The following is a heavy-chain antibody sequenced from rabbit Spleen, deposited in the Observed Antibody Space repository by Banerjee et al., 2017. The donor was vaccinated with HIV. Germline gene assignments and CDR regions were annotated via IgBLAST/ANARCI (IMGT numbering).Heavy chain of an antibody. CDR1: GFSFSDRDV. D-gene: IGHD1-1*01. Sequence: QEQLEVSGGGLVKPEGSLTVTCKASGFSFSDRDVMCWVRRAPGKGLEWIACINTATGKVVYASWEKGRFSSARTSSTTWTLQMTSLTVADTSTYFCARGLTDAIGWNFNLWGQGSL. V-gene: IGHV1S45*01. CDR3: ARGLTDAIGWNFNL. CDR2: INTATGKV. J-gene: IGHJ4*01.